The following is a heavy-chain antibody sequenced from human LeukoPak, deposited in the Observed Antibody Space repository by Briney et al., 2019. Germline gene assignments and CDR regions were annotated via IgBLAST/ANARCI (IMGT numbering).Heavy chain of an antibody. V-gene: IGHV1-18*01. CDR2: ISAYNGNT. J-gene: IGHJ4*02. CDR1: GYTFTSYG. Sequence: GASVKLSCKTSGYTFTSYGISWVRQAPGQGLEWKGCISAYNGNTNYAQKLQGRVTMTTDTSTSTAYMELRSLRSDDKAVYYCARGGVWFGELFPFDYWGQGTLVTVSS. D-gene: IGHD3-10*01. CDR3: ARGGVWFGELFPFDY.